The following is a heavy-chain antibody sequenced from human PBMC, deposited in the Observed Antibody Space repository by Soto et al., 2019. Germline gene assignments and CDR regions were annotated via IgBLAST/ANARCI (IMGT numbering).Heavy chain of an antibody. CDR1: GYTFTGYY. Sequence: SVKVSCKASGYTFTGYYMHWVRQAPGQGPEWMGWINPNSGGTNYAQKFQGRVTMTRDTSISTAYMELSRLRSDDTAVYYCARGEMATIIGGYFDYWGQGTLVTVSS. J-gene: IGHJ4*02. V-gene: IGHV1-2*02. CDR2: INPNSGGT. CDR3: ARGEMATIIGGYFDY. D-gene: IGHD5-12*01.